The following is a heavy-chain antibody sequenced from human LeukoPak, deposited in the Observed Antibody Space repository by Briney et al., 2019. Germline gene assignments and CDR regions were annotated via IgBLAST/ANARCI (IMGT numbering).Heavy chain of an antibody. J-gene: IGHJ4*02. CDR1: GFPFSSFE. Sequence: KPGGSLRLSCAASGFPFSSFEMNWVRQAPGKGLEWVSYISSSGTTIYYADSVKGRFTISRDNAKNSLYLQMNSLRAEDTAIYYCARTSAGDYVDYWGQGTLVTVPS. CDR3: ARTSAGDYVDY. CDR2: ISSSGTTI. D-gene: IGHD6-25*01. V-gene: IGHV3-48*03.